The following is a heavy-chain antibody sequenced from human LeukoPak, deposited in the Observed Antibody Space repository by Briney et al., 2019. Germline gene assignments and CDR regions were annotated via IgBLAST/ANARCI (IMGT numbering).Heavy chain of an antibody. CDR1: GYTFSDYY. Sequence: ASVKVSCKASGYTFSDYYMHWVRQAPGQGLEWMGWISAYNGNTNYAQKLQGRVTMTTDTSTSTAYMELRSLRSDDTAVYYCARVRDIVVVPAALGAFDIWGQGTMVTVSS. CDR3: ARVRDIVVVPAALGAFDI. J-gene: IGHJ3*02. CDR2: ISAYNGNT. D-gene: IGHD2-2*01. V-gene: IGHV1-18*04.